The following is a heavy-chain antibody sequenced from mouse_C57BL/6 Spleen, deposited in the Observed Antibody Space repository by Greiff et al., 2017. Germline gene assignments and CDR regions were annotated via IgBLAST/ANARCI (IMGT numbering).Heavy chain of an antibody. D-gene: IGHD1-1*01. Sequence: VKLQESGPGLVQPSQGLSITCTVSGFSLTSYGVHWVRQSPGKGLEWLGVIWRGGSTDYNAAFMSRLSITKDNSKSQVFFKMNSLQADDTAIYYCAKNGYGSSLDYWGQGTTLTVAS. CDR1: GFSLTSYG. CDR3: AKNGYGSSLDY. CDR2: IWRGGST. J-gene: IGHJ2*01. V-gene: IGHV2-5*01.